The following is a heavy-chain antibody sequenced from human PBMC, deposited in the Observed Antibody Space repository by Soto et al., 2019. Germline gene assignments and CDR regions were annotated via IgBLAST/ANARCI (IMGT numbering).Heavy chain of an antibody. CDR1: GVSLTTRGVG. Sequence: QITLKESGPTLVKPTQTLTLTCTFSGVSLTTRGVGVGWIRQPPGKALECLALIYWDDDKRYSPSLRSRLTIXKVXSKNQVVLTITNMDPVDTATYYCAHRRDGARPFDYWGQGTLVTVSS. CDR2: IYWDDDK. V-gene: IGHV2-5*02. J-gene: IGHJ4*02. D-gene: IGHD4-17*01. CDR3: AHRRDGARPFDY.